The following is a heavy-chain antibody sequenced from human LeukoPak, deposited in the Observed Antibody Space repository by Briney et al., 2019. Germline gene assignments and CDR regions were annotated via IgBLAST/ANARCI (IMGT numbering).Heavy chain of an antibody. V-gene: IGHV3-20*04. D-gene: IGHD3-16*01. J-gene: IGHJ4*02. CDR2: LDWDGGST. CDR3: ARALGGYFDY. Sequence: PGGSLRLSCAASGFVFDDYGMSWVRQAPGRGLEWVSGLDWDGGSTGYADSVKGRFTISRDNARNSLYLQMNSLRAEDTALYYCARALGGYFDYWGQGALVTVSS. CDR1: GFVFDDYG.